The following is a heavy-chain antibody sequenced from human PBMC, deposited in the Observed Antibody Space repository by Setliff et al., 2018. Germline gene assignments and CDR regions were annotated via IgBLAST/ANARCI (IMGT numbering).Heavy chain of an antibody. J-gene: IGHJ4*02. Sequence: SETLSLTCAVSGYSIGSGYYWGWIRQPPGKGLEWIGSIYHSGNTYYNPSLKSRVTISIDTSKNQFSLKLSSVTAADTAVYYCTRRQWLTTDINYWGQGTLVTVSS. CDR3: TRRQWLTTDINY. CDR2: IYHSGNT. V-gene: IGHV4-38-2*01. D-gene: IGHD6-19*01. CDR1: GYSIGSGYY.